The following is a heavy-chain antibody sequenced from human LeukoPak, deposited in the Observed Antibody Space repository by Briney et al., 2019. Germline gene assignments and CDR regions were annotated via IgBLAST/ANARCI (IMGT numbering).Heavy chain of an antibody. V-gene: IGHV4-61*02. Sequence: SQTLSLTCTVSGGSISSGSYYWSWIRQPAGEGLEWIGRIYTSGSTNYNPSLKSRDTISVDTSKNQFSLKLSSVTAADTAVYYCAREGFWSGSAYGMDVWGQGTTVTVSS. CDR3: AREGFWSGSAYGMDV. CDR1: GGSISSGSYY. D-gene: IGHD3-3*01. J-gene: IGHJ6*02. CDR2: IYTSGST.